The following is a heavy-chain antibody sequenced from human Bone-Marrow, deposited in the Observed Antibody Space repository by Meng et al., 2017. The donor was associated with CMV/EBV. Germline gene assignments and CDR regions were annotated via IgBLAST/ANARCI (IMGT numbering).Heavy chain of an antibody. CDR1: GGTFSSYA. V-gene: IGHV1-69*10. J-gene: IGHJ5*02. CDR2: IIPILGIA. Sequence: SVKVSCKASGGTFSSYAISWVRQAPGQGLEWMGGIIPILGIANYAQKFQGRVTITADKSTSTAYMELSSLRSEDTAVYYCASSNIVVVPAAEQWFDPWGQGTLVPVPS. D-gene: IGHD2-2*01. CDR3: ASSNIVVVPAAEQWFDP.